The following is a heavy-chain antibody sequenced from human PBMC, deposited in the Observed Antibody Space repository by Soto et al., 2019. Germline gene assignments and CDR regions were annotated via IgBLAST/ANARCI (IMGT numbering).Heavy chain of an antibody. D-gene: IGHD5-12*01. CDR1: GGSVSSGGYY. J-gene: IGHJ4*02. CDR2: IYYSGDI. V-gene: IGHV4-31*03. CDR3: AREGNLGRWLQPLDY. Sequence: SETLSLTCTVSGGSVSSGGYYWNWIRQPPGKGLEWIGYIYYSGDIYYSPSLKSRVTISLDTSKNQFSLKLNSVTAADTAVYYCAREGNLGRWLQPLDYWGQATLVTVSS.